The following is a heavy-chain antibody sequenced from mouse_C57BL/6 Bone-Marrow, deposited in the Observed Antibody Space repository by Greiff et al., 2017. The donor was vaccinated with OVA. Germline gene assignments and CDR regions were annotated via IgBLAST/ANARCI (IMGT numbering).Heavy chain of an antibody. CDR1: GYTFTSYG. D-gene: IGHD4-1*01. CDR3: ARRLGRFAY. V-gene: IGHV1-81*01. Sequence: VKLVESGAELARPGASVKLSCKASGYTFTSYGISWVKQRTGQGLEWIGEIYPRSGNTYYNEKFKGKATLTADKSSSTAYMELRSLTSEDSAVYFCARRLGRFAYWGQGTLVTVSA. J-gene: IGHJ3*01. CDR2: IYPRSGNT.